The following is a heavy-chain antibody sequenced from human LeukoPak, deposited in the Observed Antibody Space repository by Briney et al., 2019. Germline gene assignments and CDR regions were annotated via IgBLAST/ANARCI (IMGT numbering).Heavy chain of an antibody. V-gene: IGHV3-23*01. CDR3: AKCSGGWCRSFDY. J-gene: IGHJ4*02. CDR2: ISGSGGST. CDR1: GFTFNSYT. D-gene: IGHD6-19*01. Sequence: GGSLRRSCVASGFTFNSYTMSWVRQAPGKGLEWVSAISGSGGSTYHADSVKGRFTISRDNSKNTLYVQMNSLRAEDTAVYYCAKCSGGWCRSFDYWGQGTLVTVSS.